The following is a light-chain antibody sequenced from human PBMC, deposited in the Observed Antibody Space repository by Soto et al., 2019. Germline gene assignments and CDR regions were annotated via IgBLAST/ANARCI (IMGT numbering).Light chain of an antibody. J-gene: IGKJ1*01. V-gene: IGKV3-15*01. CDR2: GAS. Sequence: EIVMTQSPATLSVSPGERATLSCRASQSVSSNLAWYQQKPGQAPRLLIYGASTRATGIPARFSGSGSGTEFTLTISSLQSEDFAVYYCQHFYTYSPWTFGQGTRVEV. CDR3: QHFYTYSPWT. CDR1: QSVSSN.